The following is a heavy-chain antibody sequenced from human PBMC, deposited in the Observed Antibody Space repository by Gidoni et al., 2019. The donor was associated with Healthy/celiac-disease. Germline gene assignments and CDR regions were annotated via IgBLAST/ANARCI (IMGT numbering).Heavy chain of an antibody. D-gene: IGHD4-4*01. CDR1: GGSISSSSYY. CDR3: ARRYSYYYGMDV. Sequence: QLQLQESGPGLVKPSETLSLTCTVSGGSISSSSYYWGWIRPPPGKGLEWIGSIYYSGSTYYNPSLKSRVTISVDTSKNQFSLKLSSVTAADTAVYYCARRYSYYYGMDVWGKGTTVTVSS. CDR2: IYYSGST. V-gene: IGHV4-39*01. J-gene: IGHJ6*04.